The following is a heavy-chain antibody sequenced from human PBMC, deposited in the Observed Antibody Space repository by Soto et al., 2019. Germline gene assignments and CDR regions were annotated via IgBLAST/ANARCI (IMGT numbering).Heavy chain of an antibody. V-gene: IGHV6-1*01. J-gene: IGHJ6*02. CDR2: TYYRSNWYS. CDR3: AREGTTVDSYYYYGMDV. CDR1: GDNVSNKSAA. D-gene: IGHD1-1*01. Sequence: PSQTLSLTCAISGDNVSNKSAAWNWIRQSPSRGLEWLGRTYYRSNWYSDYALSVNSRITINADTSKNQFSLHLHSVTAADTAVYYCAREGTTVDSYYYYGMDVWGQGTTVTVSS.